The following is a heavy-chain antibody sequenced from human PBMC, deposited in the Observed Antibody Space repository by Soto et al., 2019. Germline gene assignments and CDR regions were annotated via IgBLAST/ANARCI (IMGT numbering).Heavy chain of an antibody. CDR2: ISYDGSNK. CDR3: ARAGPVYYDSSGSYFDY. D-gene: IGHD3-22*01. J-gene: IGHJ4*02. Sequence: QVQLVESGGGVVQPGRSLRLSCAASGFTFSSYAMHWVRQAPGKGLEWVAVISYDGSNKYYADSVKGRFTISRDNSKNTLYLQMNSLRAEDTAVYYCARAGPVYYDSSGSYFDYWGQGTLVTVSS. CDR1: GFTFSSYA. V-gene: IGHV3-30-3*01.